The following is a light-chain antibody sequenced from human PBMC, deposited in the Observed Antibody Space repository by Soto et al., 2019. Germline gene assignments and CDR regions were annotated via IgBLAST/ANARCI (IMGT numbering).Light chain of an antibody. CDR3: QQYYSTPIT. CDR1: QSVLYSSNNKNY. CDR2: WAP. V-gene: IGKV4-1*01. Sequence: DIVMTQSPDSLAVSLGERATINCKSSQSVLYSSNNKNYLAWYQQKPGQPPKLHIYWAPTWECGVPDRCSASGSGTDFTLTISSLQAEDVAVYYCQQYYSTPITFGQGTRLEIK. J-gene: IGKJ5*01.